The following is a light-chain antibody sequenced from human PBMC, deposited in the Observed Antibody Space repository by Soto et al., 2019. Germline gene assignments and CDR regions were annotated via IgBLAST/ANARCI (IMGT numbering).Light chain of an antibody. J-gene: IGKJ5*01. CDR2: DAS. CDR3: QQRSNWPPIT. Sequence: DIVLTQSPATLSVSPGERATLSCRASQSVSSNLAWYQQKPGQAPRLLIYDASNRATGIPARFSGGGSGTDFTLTISSLEPEDFAVYYCQQRSNWPPITFGQGTRLEIK. CDR1: QSVSSN. V-gene: IGKV3-11*01.